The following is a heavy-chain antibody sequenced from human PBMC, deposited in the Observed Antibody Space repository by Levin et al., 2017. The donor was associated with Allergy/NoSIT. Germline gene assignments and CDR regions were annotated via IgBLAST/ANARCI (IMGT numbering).Heavy chain of an antibody. Sequence: SETLSLTCKVSGGSISSGSYYWSWIRQPAAKGLEWIGRIYSSRSANYNPSLKSRVTISVDTSKNQFSLKLSSVTAADTAVYYCARAEVGSEHWGQGTLVTVSS. CDR3: ARAEVGSEH. CDR1: GGSISSGSYY. J-gene: IGHJ4*02. V-gene: IGHV4-61*02. CDR2: IYSSRSA. D-gene: IGHD3-10*01.